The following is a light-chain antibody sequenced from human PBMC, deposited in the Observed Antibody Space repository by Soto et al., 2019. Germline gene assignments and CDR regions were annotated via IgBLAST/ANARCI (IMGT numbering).Light chain of an antibody. J-gene: IGLJ3*02. CDR1: SSDVGAHDH. CDR2: DVN. CDR3: CSCAASDNGV. V-gene: IGLV2-11*01. Sequence: QSALTQPRSVSGSARQSVTISCTGTSSDVGAHDHVSWYQQHPGKAPKLMLYDVNKRPSGVPDRFSGSKSGSTASLTISGLQPEDEADYHCCSCAASDNGVFGGGTKLTVL.